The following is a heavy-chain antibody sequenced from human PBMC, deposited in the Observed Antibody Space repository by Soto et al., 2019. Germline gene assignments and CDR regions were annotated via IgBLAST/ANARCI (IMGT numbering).Heavy chain of an antibody. CDR1: GFTSS. CDR2: SDFSGRLT. D-gene: IGHD6-19*01. V-gene: IGHV3-23*01. J-gene: IGHJ1*01. CDR3: ANILVGQWLVRGGY. Sequence: EVQILESGGALIQPGGSLRLSCAASGFTSSMTWVRQAPGKGLEWVSASDFSGRLTYYADSVKGRFTIFRDTSVNTLFLQMNSLRTEDTAVYYCANILVGQWLVRGGYWGPGTPVTVSS.